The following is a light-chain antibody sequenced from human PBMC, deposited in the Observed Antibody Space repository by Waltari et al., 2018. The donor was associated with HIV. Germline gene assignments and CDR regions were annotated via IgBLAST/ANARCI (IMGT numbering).Light chain of an antibody. CDR2: AAS. Sequence: DIQMTQSPSSLSASVGDRVTITCRASPGISNYLAWYQQKPGKVPKLLIYAASTLQSGAPSRLSGSGSGTDFTLTISSLQPEDVATYYCQKYNSAPWTFGQGTKVEIK. V-gene: IGKV1-27*01. J-gene: IGKJ1*01. CDR3: QKYNSAPWT. CDR1: PGISNY.